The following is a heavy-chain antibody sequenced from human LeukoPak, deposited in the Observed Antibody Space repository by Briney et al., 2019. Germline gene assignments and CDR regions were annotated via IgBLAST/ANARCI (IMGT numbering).Heavy chain of an antibody. D-gene: IGHD3-10*01. CDR2: INHSGST. V-gene: IGHV4-34*01. CDR1: GGSFSGYY. J-gene: IGHJ5*02. CDR3: ARDTIGGGWFDP. Sequence: PSETLSLTCAVYGGSFSGYYWSWIRQPPGKGLEWIGEINHSGSTNYNPSLKSRVTISVDTSKNQFSLKLSSVTAADTAVYYCARDTIGGGWFDPWGQGTLVTVSS.